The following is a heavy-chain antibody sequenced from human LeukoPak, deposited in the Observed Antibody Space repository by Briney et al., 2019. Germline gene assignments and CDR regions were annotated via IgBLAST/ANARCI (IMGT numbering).Heavy chain of an antibody. CDR1: GFTFSSYA. D-gene: IGHD4/OR15-4a*01. J-gene: IGHJ4*02. CDR3: ARRAGAYSHPYDY. V-gene: IGHV3-23*01. Sequence: PGGSLRLSCAASGFTFSSYAITWVRQAPGKGLEWVSSIRSTGDSTFYADSVKGRFTISRDNSKNTVYLLMNSLRAEDTAVYYCARRAGAYSHPYDYWGQGTLVTVSS. CDR2: IRSTGDST.